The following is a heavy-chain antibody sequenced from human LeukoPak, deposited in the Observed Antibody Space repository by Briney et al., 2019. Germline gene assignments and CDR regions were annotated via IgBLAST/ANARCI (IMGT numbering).Heavy chain of an antibody. J-gene: IGHJ4*02. CDR2: INPNSYKT. V-gene: IGHV1-8*01. Sequence: ASVTVSCKASGYSFTSYHINWVRPATAQGREWMGYINPNSYKTGYAQKFQGRDSITRNTSISTAYMELSSRRSEETAVYYCTRVNNGNDYWGQGTLVTVSS. D-gene: IGHD1/OR15-1a*01. CDR3: TRVNNGNDY. CDR1: GYSFTSYH.